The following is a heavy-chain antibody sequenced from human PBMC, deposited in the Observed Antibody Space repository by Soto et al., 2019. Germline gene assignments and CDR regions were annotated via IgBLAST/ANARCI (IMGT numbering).Heavy chain of an antibody. J-gene: IGHJ4*02. V-gene: IGHV3-23*01. CDR1: GFIFSNYA. D-gene: IGHD2-21*01. CDR3: AKAAMYSSPFDS. Sequence: PGGSLRLSCTAWGFIFSNYAMTWVRQAPGRGLERVAKIAGGGGSTFYADSVKGRFTISRDNSKNTLYLQMTSLRDDDTAVYYCAKAAMYSSPFDSWGQGALVTVSS. CDR2: IAGGGGST.